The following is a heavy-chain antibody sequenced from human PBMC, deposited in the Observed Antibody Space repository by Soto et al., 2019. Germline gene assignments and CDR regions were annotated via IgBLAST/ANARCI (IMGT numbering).Heavy chain of an antibody. J-gene: IGHJ3*02. CDR3: ARDGEVAATNWGAFDI. V-gene: IGHV3-30-3*01. D-gene: IGHD2-15*01. CDR2: ISYDGSNK. Sequence: QVQLVESGGGVVQPGRSLRLSCAASGFTFSSYAMHWVRQAPGKGLEWVAVISYDGSNKYYADSVKGRFTISRDNSKNTLYLQMNSLRAEDTAVYYCARDGEVAATNWGAFDIWGQGTMVTVSS. CDR1: GFTFSSYA.